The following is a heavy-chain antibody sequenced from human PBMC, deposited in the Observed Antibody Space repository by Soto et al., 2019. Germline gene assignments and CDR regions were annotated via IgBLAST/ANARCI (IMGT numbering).Heavy chain of an antibody. Sequence: SLRVSCVTSGFTFGGFALGWVRQVPGEGLEWVSGAYSDDIVTWYAESVRGRFTISRDNSKNTLYLQMSSLRAEETAIYYCAKDNIYNDVVRHFDXWGQGTLVTASX. V-gene: IGHV3-23*03. CDR3: AKDNIYNDVVRHFDX. D-gene: IGHD1-1*01. J-gene: IGHJ4*02. CDR2: AYSDDIVT. CDR1: GFTFGGFA.